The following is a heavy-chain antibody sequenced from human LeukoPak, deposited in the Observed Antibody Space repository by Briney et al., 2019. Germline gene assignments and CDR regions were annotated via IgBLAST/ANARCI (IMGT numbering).Heavy chain of an antibody. CDR3: ERPQVRSVAVDEFDY. CDR2: IKQDGSEK. J-gene: IGHJ4*02. V-gene: IGHV3-7*01. Sequence: GGSLRLSCAASGFTFSSYWMSWVRQAPGKGLEWVANIKQDGSEKYYVDSVKGRFTISRDNAKNSLYLQMNSLRAEDTAVYYCERPQVRSVAVDEFDYWGQGTLVTVSS. D-gene: IGHD6-19*01. CDR1: GFTFSSYW.